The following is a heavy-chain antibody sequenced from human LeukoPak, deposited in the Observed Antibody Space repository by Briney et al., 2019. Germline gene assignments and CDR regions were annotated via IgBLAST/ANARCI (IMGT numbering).Heavy chain of an antibody. CDR1: GGSISSGDYY. J-gene: IGHJ4*02. Sequence: PSQTLSLTCTVSGGSISSGDYYWSWIRQPPGKGLEWIGYIYYSGSTYYNPSLKSRVTISVDTSKNQFSLKLSSVTAADTAVYYCAREAAAGTRLVDYWGQGTLVTVSS. CDR3: AREAAAGTRLVDY. CDR2: IYYSGST. V-gene: IGHV4-30-4*01. D-gene: IGHD6-13*01.